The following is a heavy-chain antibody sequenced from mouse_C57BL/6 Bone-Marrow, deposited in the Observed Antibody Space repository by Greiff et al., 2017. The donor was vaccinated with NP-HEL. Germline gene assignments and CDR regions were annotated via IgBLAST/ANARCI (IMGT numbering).Heavy chain of an antibody. CDR2: INPGSGGT. D-gene: IGHD4-1*01. J-gene: IGHJ1*03. V-gene: IGHV1-54*01. CDR3: ARRGVSLGHCYFDV. Sequence: VQLVESGAELVRPGTSVKVSCKASGYAFTNYLIEWVKQRPGQGLEWIGVINPGSGGTNYNEKFKGKATLTADKSSSTAYMQLSSLTSEDSAVYFCARRGVSLGHCYFDVGGTGTTVTVSS. CDR1: GYAFTNYL.